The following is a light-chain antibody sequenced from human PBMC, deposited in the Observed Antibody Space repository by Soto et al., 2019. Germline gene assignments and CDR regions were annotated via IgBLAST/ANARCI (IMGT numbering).Light chain of an antibody. CDR3: QQYGNAPFT. CDR1: QSVSSSY. CDR2: GAS. V-gene: IGKV3-20*01. Sequence: EMVLTQSPGTLAFSPGARATLSCRASQSVSSSYLAWFQQKPGQAPRLLIYGASSRATGIPDRFSGSGSGTDFTLTISRLEPEDFAVYYCQQYGNAPFTFGPGTKVAIK. J-gene: IGKJ3*01.